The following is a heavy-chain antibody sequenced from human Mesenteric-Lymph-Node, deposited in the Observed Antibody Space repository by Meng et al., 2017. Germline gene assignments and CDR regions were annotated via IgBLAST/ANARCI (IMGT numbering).Heavy chain of an antibody. D-gene: IGHD6-19*01. CDR3: ASFPPPGKQWLVTDY. CDR2: IYYSGST. V-gene: IGHV4-30-4*01. CDR1: GGSISSGDSY. J-gene: IGHJ4*02. Sequence: QVQLQESGPGLVKPSQTLSLTCSVSGGSISSGDSYWSWIRQPPGKGLEWIGYIYYSGSTYYNPSLRSRITISVDTSKNQFSLRLRSVTAADTAVYYCASFPPPGKQWLVTDYWGQGTLVTVSS.